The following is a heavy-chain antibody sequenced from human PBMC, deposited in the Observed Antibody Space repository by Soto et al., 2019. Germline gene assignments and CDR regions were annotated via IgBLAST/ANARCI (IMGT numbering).Heavy chain of an antibody. V-gene: IGHV4-4*07. Sequence: SETLSLTCTVSGGSISPYYWSWIRQPAGKGLEWIGRIYASGSTNYNPSLKGRVTMSVATSKNQFSLKLSSMTAADSAVYYCARGGMVIIPSATAFDYWGQGTLVTVSS. J-gene: IGHJ4*02. CDR2: IYASGST. D-gene: IGHD3-3*01. CDR1: GGSISPYY. CDR3: ARGGMVIIPSATAFDY.